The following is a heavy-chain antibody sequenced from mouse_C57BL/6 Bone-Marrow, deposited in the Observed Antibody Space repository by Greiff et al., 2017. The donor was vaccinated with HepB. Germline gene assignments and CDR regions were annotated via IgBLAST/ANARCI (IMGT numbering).Heavy chain of an antibody. J-gene: IGHJ2*01. CDR3: ARWGWLLPFDY. V-gene: IGHV1-69*01. CDR2: IDPSDSYT. D-gene: IGHD2-3*01. Sequence: QVQLKQPGAELVMPGASVKLSCKASGYTFTSYWIHWVKQRPGQGLEWIGEIDPSDSYTNYNQKFKGKSTLTVDKSSSTAYMQLSSLTSEDSAVYYCARWGWLLPFDYWGQGTTLTVSS. CDR1: GYTFTSYW.